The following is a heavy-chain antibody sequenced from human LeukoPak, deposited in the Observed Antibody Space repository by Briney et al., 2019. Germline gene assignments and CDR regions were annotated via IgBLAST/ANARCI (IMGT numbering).Heavy chain of an antibody. D-gene: IGHD3-10*01. J-gene: IGHJ4*02. CDR3: AKDYGPYGSGSYGY. CDR2: ISYDGSNK. V-gene: IGHV3-30*18. Sequence: GGSLRLSCAASGFTFSSYGMHWVRQAPGKGLEWVAVISYDGSNKYYADSVKGRFTISRDNSKNTLYLQMNSLRAEDTAVYYCAKDYGPYGSGSYGYWGQGTLVTVSS. CDR1: GFTFSSYG.